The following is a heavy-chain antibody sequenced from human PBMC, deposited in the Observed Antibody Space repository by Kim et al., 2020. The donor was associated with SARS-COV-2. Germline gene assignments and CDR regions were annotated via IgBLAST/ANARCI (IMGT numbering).Heavy chain of an antibody. D-gene: IGHD4-17*01. Sequence: GGSLRLSCAVSGFTFSSYAMSWVRQAPGKGLEWVSAISGSGGSTYYADLVKGRFTISRDNSRNTLYLQMNSLRAEDTAVYYCAKFRGTVSSVPGDWCQGTLVIV. J-gene: IGHJ4*02. CDR2: ISGSGGST. V-gene: IGHV3-23*01. CDR3: AKFRGTVSSVPGD. CDR1: GFTFSSYA.